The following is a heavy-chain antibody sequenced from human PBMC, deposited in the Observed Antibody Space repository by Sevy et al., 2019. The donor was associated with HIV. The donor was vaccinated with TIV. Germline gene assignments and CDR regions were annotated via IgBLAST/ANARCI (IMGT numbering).Heavy chain of an antibody. V-gene: IGHV1-18*01. D-gene: IGHD3-10*01. CDR3: GRGGVTMVRGVTLGY. J-gene: IGHJ4*02. Sequence: ASVKVSCKASGYTFTSYGISWVRQAPGQGLEWMGWISAYNGNTNYAPKLQGRVTMTTDTSTRSAYMKLRSLRSYDTAVYDGGRGGVTMVRGVTLGYWGQGTLVTVSS. CDR2: ISAYNGNT. CDR1: GYTFTSYG.